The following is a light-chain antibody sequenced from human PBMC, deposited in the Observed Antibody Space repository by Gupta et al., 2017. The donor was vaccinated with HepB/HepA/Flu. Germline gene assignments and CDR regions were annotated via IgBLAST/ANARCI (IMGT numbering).Light chain of an antibody. CDR1: QDISSY. J-gene: IGKJ4*01. CDR3: LQLISYPLT. CDR2: GAY. Sequence: DILLTQSPSLLSASVGDRVSLTCRASQDISSYLAWYQQKPGKAPKLLIYGAYTLQSGVPPRFSGSGSGTEFTLTISSLQPEELATYYCLQLISYPLTFGGGTKVEIK. V-gene: IGKV1-9*01.